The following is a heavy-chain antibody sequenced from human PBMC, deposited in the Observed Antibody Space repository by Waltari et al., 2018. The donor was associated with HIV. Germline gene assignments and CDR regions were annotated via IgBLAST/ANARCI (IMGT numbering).Heavy chain of an antibody. Sequence: EVQVLESGGALVQPGGSLRLSCSASGFTFSNYGMSWVRQAPGKGLEWVSTISGSGGSTYDADSVKVRFTVSRDNSKNTLYLQMNSLRAEDTAVYFCVKEYQYSHSWYSYYGMDVWGQGTTVTVSS. CDR3: VKEYQYSHSWYSYYGMDV. J-gene: IGHJ6*02. V-gene: IGHV3-23*01. CDR2: ISGSGGST. CDR1: GFTFSNYG. D-gene: IGHD6-13*01.